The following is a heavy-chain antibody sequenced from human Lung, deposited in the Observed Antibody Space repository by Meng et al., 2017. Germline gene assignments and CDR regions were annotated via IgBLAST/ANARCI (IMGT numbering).Heavy chain of an antibody. CDR1: GFTFSSYG. CDR2: ISDDGSNK. D-gene: IGHD6-13*01. Sequence: QVQLVESGGGVVQPGRSLRLSCAASGFTFSSYGMHWVRQAPGKVLEWVAVISDDGSNKYYADSVKGRFTISRDNSKNTLYLQMNSLRAEDTAVYYCAKDLSKQQQLGELDYWGQGTLVTVSS. CDR3: AKDLSKQQQLGELDY. V-gene: IGHV3-30*18. J-gene: IGHJ4*02.